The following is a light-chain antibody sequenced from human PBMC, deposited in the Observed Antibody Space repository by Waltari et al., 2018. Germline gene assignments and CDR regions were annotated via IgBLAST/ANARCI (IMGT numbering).Light chain of an antibody. CDR3: CSYAGSRTYV. J-gene: IGLJ1*01. CDR1: SSDVGNFNL. CDR2: EVS. V-gene: IGLV2-23*02. Sequence: QSALTQPASVSGSPGQSITISCTGTSSDVGNFNLVSWYQQPPGKVPKLIIYEVSKRPSGVSNHCSGSKSGNTASLTISGLRAEDEADYYCCSYAGSRTYVFGTGTKVTVL.